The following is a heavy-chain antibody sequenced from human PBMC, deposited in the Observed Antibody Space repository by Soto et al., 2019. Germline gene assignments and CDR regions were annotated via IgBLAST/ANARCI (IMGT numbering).Heavy chain of an antibody. V-gene: IGHV3-33*01. D-gene: IGHD6-19*01. CDR3: ARDLGYSSGCSGGYYYDMDF. J-gene: IGHJ6*02. Sequence: QVQLVESGGGVVEPGRSLRLSCAASGFTFSSYGMHWVRQAPGKGLEWVAVIWYDGSNKYYADSVKGRFTISRDNSKSTLYLQMNSLRAEDTAVYYCARDLGYSSGCSGGYYYDMDFWGQGTTDTVAS. CDR1: GFTFSSYG. CDR2: IWYDGSNK.